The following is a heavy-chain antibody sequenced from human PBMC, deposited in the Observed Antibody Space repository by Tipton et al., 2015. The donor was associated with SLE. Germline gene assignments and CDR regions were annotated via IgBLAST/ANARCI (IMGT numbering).Heavy chain of an antibody. D-gene: IGHD1-1*01. V-gene: IGHV4-59*01. CDR3: ARDRTGGAGFDY. CDR2: IYYSGST. J-gene: IGHJ4*02. CDR1: GGSISSYY. Sequence: LRLSCTVSGGSISSYYWSWIRQPPGKGLQWIGYIYYSGSTNYNPSLKSRVTISVDTSRKQFSLKLSSVTAADTAVYYCARDRTGGAGFDYWGQGTLVTVSS.